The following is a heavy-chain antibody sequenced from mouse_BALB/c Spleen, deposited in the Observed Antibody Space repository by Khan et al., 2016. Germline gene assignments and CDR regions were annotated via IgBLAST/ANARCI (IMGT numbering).Heavy chain of an antibody. V-gene: IGHV4-2*02. CDR1: GFDFSRYW. CDR3: ARLGYYGAMDY. D-gene: IGHD2-3*01. CDR2: INPGSSTI. Sequence: EVKLLASGGGLVQPGGSLNLSCAASGFDFSRYWMSWARQAPGKGQEWIGEINPGSSTINYTPSLKDKFIISRDNAKNTLYLQMSKVRSEDTALYYCARLGYYGAMDYWGQGTSVTVSS. J-gene: IGHJ4*01.